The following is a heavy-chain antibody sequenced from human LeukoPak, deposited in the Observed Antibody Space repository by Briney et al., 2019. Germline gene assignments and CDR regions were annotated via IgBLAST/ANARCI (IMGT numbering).Heavy chain of an antibody. CDR1: GYTFTGYY. V-gene: IGHV1-2*02. CDR2: INPNSGGT. J-gene: IGHJ5*02. CDR3: ARGLTDEHQLTLHWFDP. Sequence: GASVKVSCKASGYTFTGYYIHWVRQAPGQGLEWMGWINPNSGGTNYAQKFQGRVTMTRDTSIITAYMELSRLISDDTAVYYCARGLTDEHQLTLHWFDPWGQGTLVTVSS. D-gene: IGHD2-2*01.